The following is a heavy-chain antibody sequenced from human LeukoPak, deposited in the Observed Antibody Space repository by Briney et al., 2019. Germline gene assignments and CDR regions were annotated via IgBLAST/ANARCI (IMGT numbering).Heavy chain of an antibody. Sequence: ASVKVSCKASGYTFTGYYMHWVRQAPGQGLEWMGWINPNNGGTNYAQKFHGRVTLTRDTSISTAYMELSRLRSDDTAVYYCATGLLLISMVRGVSIGYWGQGTLVTVSS. V-gene: IGHV1-2*02. D-gene: IGHD3-10*01. J-gene: IGHJ4*02. CDR1: GYTFTGYY. CDR3: ATGLLLISMVRGVSIGY. CDR2: INPNNGGT.